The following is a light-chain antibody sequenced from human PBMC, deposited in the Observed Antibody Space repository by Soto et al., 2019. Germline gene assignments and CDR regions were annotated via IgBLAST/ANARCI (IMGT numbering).Light chain of an antibody. CDR2: DAS. J-gene: IGKJ1*01. CDR1: QTISTY. CDR3: QHYGGMWT. V-gene: IGKV1-5*01. Sequence: DIQMTQSPSSLSASVGDRVTISCRASQTISTYLHWYQHKPGRAPRLLIYDASNLEGGVPSRFGGSGSGTEFILTISSLQPDDFATYWCQHYGGMWTFGQGTKVDSK.